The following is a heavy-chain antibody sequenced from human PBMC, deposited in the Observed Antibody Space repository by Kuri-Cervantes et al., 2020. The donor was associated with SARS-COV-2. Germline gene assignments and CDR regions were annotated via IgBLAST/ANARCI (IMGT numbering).Heavy chain of an antibody. CDR1: GFTFENYW. V-gene: IGHV3-21*01. CDR3: ARVSSSITAGDAFDI. Sequence: GGSLRLSCAASGFTFENYWMNWVRQAPGKGLEWASSISSSSSYIYYADSVKGRFTISRDNAKNSLYLQMNSLRAEDTAVYYCARVSSSITAGDAFDIWGQGTMVTVSS. CDR2: ISSSSSYI. J-gene: IGHJ3*02. D-gene: IGHD3-10*01.